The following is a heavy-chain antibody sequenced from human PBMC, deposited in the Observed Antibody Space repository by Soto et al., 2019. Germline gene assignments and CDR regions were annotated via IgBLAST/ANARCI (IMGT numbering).Heavy chain of an antibody. CDR2: ISYDGSKK. Sequence: QVQLVESGGGVVQPGRSLRLSCAASGFTFSSYGMHWVRQAPGKGLEWVAVISYDGSKKYYADSVKGRFTISRDNSKNTRYLQMNSLRADGTAVYYCAKDRRLYYDFWSGYYWFDYWGQGTLVTVCS. CDR1: GFTFSSYG. CDR3: AKDRRLYYDFWSGYYWFDY. J-gene: IGHJ4*02. D-gene: IGHD3-3*01. V-gene: IGHV3-30*18.